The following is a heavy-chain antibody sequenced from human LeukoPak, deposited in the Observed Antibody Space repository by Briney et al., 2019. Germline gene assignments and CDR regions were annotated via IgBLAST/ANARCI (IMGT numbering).Heavy chain of an antibody. CDR1: GFTVSSNY. V-gene: IGHV3-53*01. CDR3: ASGYCSGGHCYSVYFQH. Sequence: GGSLRLSCAASGFTVSSNYMSWVRQAPGKGLEWVSVIYSGGNTYYADSVKGRFTIARDNSKNTLYLQMNSLRAEDTAVYYCASGYCSGGHCYSVYFQHWGQGTLVTVSS. CDR2: IYSGGNT. J-gene: IGHJ1*01. D-gene: IGHD2-15*01.